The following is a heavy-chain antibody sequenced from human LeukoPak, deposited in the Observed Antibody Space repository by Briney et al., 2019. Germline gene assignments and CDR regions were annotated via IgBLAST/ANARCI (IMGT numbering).Heavy chain of an antibody. CDR1: GFTIRNYA. CDR2: ISGSGDST. CDR3: AKDLFVDSSSWYSEFDY. V-gene: IGHV3-23*01. D-gene: IGHD6-13*01. J-gene: IGHJ4*02. Sequence: GGSLRLSCAASGFTIRNYAMSWVRQAPGKGLEWVSGISGSGDSTYYADSVKGRFTISRDNAKNSLYLQMNSLRAEDTAVYYCAKDLFVDSSSWYSEFDYWGQGTLVTVSS.